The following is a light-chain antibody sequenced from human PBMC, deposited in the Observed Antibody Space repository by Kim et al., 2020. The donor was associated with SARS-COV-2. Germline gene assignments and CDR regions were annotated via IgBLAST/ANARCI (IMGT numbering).Light chain of an antibody. CDR1: NKRKKR. Sequence: APGKTARVTCGGKNKRKKRVPWYQQKPGQAPVLVIYYDSDRPSGIPERFSGSNSGNTATLPIRRVEAGDEADYYCQVWDSSSDHYVFGTGTKVTVL. V-gene: IGLV3-21*04. CDR2: YDS. CDR3: QVWDSSSDHYV. J-gene: IGLJ1*01.